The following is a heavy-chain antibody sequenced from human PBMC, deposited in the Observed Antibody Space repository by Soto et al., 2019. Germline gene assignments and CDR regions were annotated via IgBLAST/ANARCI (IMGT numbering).Heavy chain of an antibody. J-gene: IGHJ4*02. V-gene: IGHV4-39*01. D-gene: IGHD3-10*01. CDR2: TYYNGNA. CDR1: DGNIERSDYY. CDR3: ARHFVAVVIKGWGY. Sequence: SETKSLTSNVADGNIERSDYYWDWLNKPPGKGLEWIGTTYYNGNAYYNPSLRSRVSMSVDTSKNQFSLKLISVTAADTAVYYCARHFVAVVIKGWGYWGQGKLVTVS.